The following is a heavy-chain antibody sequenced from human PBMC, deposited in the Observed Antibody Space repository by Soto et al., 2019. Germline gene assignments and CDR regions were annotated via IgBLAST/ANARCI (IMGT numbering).Heavy chain of an antibody. D-gene: IGHD6-19*01. CDR3: ARIRNTRGSGWYYFDY. V-gene: IGHV2-70*01. Sequence: SGPTLVNPTQTLTLTCTFSGFSLRTSGRCVSWIRQPPGKALEWLALIDWDDDKYYSTSLKTRLTISKDTSKNQVVLTMTNMDPVDTATYYCARIRNTRGSGWYYFDYWGQGTLVTVSS. CDR1: GFSLRTSGRC. J-gene: IGHJ4*02. CDR2: IDWDDDK.